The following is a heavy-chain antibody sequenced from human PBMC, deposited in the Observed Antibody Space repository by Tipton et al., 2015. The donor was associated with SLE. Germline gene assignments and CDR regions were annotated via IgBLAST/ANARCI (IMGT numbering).Heavy chain of an antibody. V-gene: IGHV3-30*02. Sequence: SGVTFTDYNMHWVRQAPGKGLEWVGFLEHNGDRKYYADSVRGRFTISSDNSKNTLYLQMNSLRVEDTAVYYCAKDRGSWSYSFDYWGQGTLVTVSS. CDR3: AKDRGSWSYSFDY. CDR2: LEHNGDRK. CDR1: GVTFTDYN. D-gene: IGHD3-10*01. J-gene: IGHJ4*02.